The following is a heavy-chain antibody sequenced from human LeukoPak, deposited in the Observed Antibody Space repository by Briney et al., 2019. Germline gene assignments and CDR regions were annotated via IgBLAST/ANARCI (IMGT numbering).Heavy chain of an antibody. CDR1: GYTFTSYY. J-gene: IGHJ4*02. CDR2: INPSGGST. D-gene: IGHD3-10*01. V-gene: IGHV1-46*01. Sequence: ASVKVSCKASGYTFTSYYMHWVRQAPGQGLEWMGIINPSGGSTSYAQKFQGRVTMTRDTSTSTVYMELGSLRSEDTAVYYCARAGYYGSGSYPVDYWGQGTLVTVSS. CDR3: ARAGYYGSGSYPVDY.